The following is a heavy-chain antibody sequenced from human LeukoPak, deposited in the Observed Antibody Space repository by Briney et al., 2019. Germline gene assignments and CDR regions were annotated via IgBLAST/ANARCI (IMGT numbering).Heavy chain of an antibody. V-gene: IGHV3-21*01. J-gene: IGHJ4*02. CDR3: GRAGYSSSWYVIN. D-gene: IGHD6-13*01. Sequence: GGSLRLTCLGSGFNFRYFWMNWVRQAPGKGLEWVSSISGSGSYIYYADSVKGRFTISRDNAKNSLYLQMNSLRAEDTAVYYCGRAGYSSSWYVINWGQGTLVTVSS. CDR1: GFNFRYFW. CDR2: ISGSGSYI.